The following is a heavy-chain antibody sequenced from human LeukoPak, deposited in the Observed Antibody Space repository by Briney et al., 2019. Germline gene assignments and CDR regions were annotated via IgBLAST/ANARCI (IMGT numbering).Heavy chain of an antibody. CDR2: IYYSGST. CDR1: GGSISSSTFD. J-gene: IGHJ4*02. Sequence: SETLSLTCTVSGGSISSSTFDWGWIRQPPGKGLEWIGSIYYSGSTYYNPSLKSRVSISVDTSKNQFSLKLTSVTAADTAVYYCASVPTYDILTGSRGYYFDYWGQGTLVTVSS. V-gene: IGHV4-39*07. D-gene: IGHD3-9*01. CDR3: ASVPTYDILTGSRGYYFDY.